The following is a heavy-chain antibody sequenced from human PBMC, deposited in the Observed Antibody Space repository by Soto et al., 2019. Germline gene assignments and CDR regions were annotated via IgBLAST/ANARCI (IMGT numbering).Heavy chain of an antibody. Sequence: GGSLRLSCAASGFTFSSYGMHWVRQAPGKGLEWVAVIWYDGSNKYYADSVKGRFTISRDNSKNTLYLQMNSLRAEDTAVYYCARDRGLTLRYYDFWSGPSMDVWGKGTTVTVSS. CDR2: IWYDGSNK. D-gene: IGHD3-3*01. CDR1: GFTFSSYG. CDR3: ARDRGLTLRYYDFWSGPSMDV. V-gene: IGHV3-33*01. J-gene: IGHJ6*04.